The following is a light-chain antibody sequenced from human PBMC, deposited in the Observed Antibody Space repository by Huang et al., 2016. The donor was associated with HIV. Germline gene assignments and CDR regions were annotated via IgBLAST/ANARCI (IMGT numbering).Light chain of an antibody. CDR2: DAS. CDR3: QQRSAWPLT. J-gene: IGKJ4*01. V-gene: IGKV3-11*01. CDR1: QSVRSY. Sequence: EIVLTQSPATLSLSPGERATLSCRASQSVRSYVAWYPQKPGQAPRLLIYDASNRATGIPARFSGSGSGTDFTLTISNLQSEDFAVYYCQQRSAWPLTFGGGTKVEI.